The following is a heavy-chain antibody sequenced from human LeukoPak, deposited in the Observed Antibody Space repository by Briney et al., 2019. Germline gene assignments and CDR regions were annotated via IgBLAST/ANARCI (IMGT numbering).Heavy chain of an antibody. CDR2: IGANVGST. D-gene: IGHD2-8*02. J-gene: IGHJ6*02. Sequence: GGSLRLSCVASGFTFSTFAMYWLRQAPGKGLEWVSAIGANVGSTSYADSVRGRFTISRDNSRNTLYLQMSSLRTDDTATYYCTKSTDYWYYSMDVWGQGTTVTVSS. CDR1: GFTFSTFA. V-gene: IGHV3-23*01. CDR3: TKSTDYWYYSMDV.